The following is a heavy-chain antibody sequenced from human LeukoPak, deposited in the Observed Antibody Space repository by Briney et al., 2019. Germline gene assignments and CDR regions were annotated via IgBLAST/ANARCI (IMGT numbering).Heavy chain of an antibody. Sequence: GASVKVSCKASGYTFTRYGISWVRQAPGQGLEWMGWISGYNGNTNYAEKLQGRVTMTTDTSTSTVYMELRILRSDDTAVYYCARDSLYYGSGSYLGFDPWGQGTLVTVSS. J-gene: IGHJ5*02. V-gene: IGHV1-18*01. CDR2: ISGYNGNT. D-gene: IGHD3-10*01. CDR1: GYTFTRYG. CDR3: ARDSLYYGSGSYLGFDP.